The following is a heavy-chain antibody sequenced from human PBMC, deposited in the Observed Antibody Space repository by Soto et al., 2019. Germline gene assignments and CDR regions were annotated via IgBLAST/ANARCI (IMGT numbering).Heavy chain of an antibody. CDR1: GFTFSSYW. D-gene: IGHD2-2*01. J-gene: IGHJ6*03. CDR2: IKQDGSEK. Sequence: GGSLRLSCAVSGFTFSSYWMSWVRQAPGKGLEWVANIKQDGSEKNYVDSVKGRFTISRDNAKNSLYLQMNSLRAEDTAVYYCARDHPYCSGTSCQHHLYYYYYMDVWGKGTTVTVSS. V-gene: IGHV3-7*01. CDR3: ARDHPYCSGTSCQHHLYYYYYMDV.